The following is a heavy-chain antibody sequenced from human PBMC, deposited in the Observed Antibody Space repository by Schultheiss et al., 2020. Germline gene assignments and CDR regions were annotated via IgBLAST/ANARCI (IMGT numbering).Heavy chain of an antibody. D-gene: IGHD1-7*01. CDR3: AREEGGTTVHY. CDR1: GGSVSSGSYY. J-gene: IGHJ4*02. CDR2: IYYSGST. Sequence: SQTLSLTCTVSGGSVSSGSYYWSWIRQPPGKGLEWIGYIYYSGSTNYNPSLKSRVTISVDTSKRQFSLKLNSATAADTAVYYCAREEGGTTVHYWGQGTLVTVSS. V-gene: IGHV4-61*01.